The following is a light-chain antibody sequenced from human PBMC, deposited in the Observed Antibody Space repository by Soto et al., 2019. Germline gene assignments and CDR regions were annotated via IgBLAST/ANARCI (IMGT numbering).Light chain of an antibody. CDR2: EVS. V-gene: IGLV2-14*01. CDR3: QSYDSSLSGWV. CDR1: SSDVGGYNY. Sequence: QSALTQPASVSGSPGQSITISCTGTSSDVGGYNYVSWYQQHPVKAPKLMIYEVSNRPSGVSNRFSGSKSGNTASLTISGLQAEDEADYYCQSYDSSLSGWVFGGGTKLTVL. J-gene: IGLJ3*02.